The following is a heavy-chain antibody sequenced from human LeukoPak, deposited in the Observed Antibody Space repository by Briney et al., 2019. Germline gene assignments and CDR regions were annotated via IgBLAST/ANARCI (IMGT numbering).Heavy chain of an antibody. D-gene: IGHD3-9*01. Sequence: PSETLSLTCTVSGGSISSSYYWGWILQPPGKGLEWIEIIYYSGTTYCNPSFKRRVTISVDTSNNKFSLKLSSVTAADTGVYYCASGLKTYYDILTGYYKGMAYFDYWGQGTLVTVSS. CDR3: ASGLKTYYDILTGYYKGMAYFDY. J-gene: IGHJ4*02. CDR1: GGSISSSYY. CDR2: IYYSGTT. V-gene: IGHV4-39*01.